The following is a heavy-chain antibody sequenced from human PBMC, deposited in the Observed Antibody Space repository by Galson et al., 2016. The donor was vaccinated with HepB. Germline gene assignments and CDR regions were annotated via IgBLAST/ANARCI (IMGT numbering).Heavy chain of an antibody. CDR1: RFTLINSW. J-gene: IGHJ3*02. CDR3: ARVVHSKAFDI. D-gene: IGHD2/OR15-2a*01. CDR2: IKQDGREK. Sequence: SLRLSCAASRFTLINSWMSWVRQAPGKGLEWVANIKQDGREKYYVDSVKGRFTISRDNAKNTLYLQMNSVRGAYTAVYYCARVVHSKAFDIWGLGTLVTVSS. V-gene: IGHV3-7*01.